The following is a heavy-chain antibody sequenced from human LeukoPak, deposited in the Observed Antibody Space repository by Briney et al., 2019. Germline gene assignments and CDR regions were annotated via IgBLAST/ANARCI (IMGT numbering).Heavy chain of an antibody. CDR2: IYYSGST. Sequence: SETLSLTCTVSGGSISSYYWSWIRQPPGKGLEWIGYIYYSGSTNYNPSLKSRVTISVDTSKNQFSLKLSSVTAADTAVYYCARGQDYDILTGYYNWFDPWGQGTLVTVSS. J-gene: IGHJ5*02. CDR3: ARGQDYDILTGYYNWFDP. D-gene: IGHD3-9*01. V-gene: IGHV4-59*12. CDR1: GGSISSYY.